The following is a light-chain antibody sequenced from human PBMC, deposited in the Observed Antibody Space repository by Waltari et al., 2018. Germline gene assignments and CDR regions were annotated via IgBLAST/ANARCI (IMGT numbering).Light chain of an antibody. J-gene: IGKJ1*01. V-gene: IGKV3-20*01. CDR3: QKYVNLPGT. CDR2: DAS. CDR1: QSVGRY. Sequence: EFVLTQSLGTLSLSPGERATLSCRASQSVGRYLAWYQQKPGQAPRLLIYDASTRATGIPDSFSGSGSGTDFSLTISRLESEDFAVYYCQKYVNLPGTFGQGTKVEIK.